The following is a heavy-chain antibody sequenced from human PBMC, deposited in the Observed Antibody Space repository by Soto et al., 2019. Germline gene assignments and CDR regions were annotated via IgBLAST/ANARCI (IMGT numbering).Heavy chain of an antibody. CDR3: ARRVVVAATHNWFDP. CDR1: GGSISSYY. D-gene: IGHD2-15*01. CDR2: IYYSGST. V-gene: IGHV4-59*08. J-gene: IGHJ5*02. Sequence: PSETLSLTCTVSGGSISSYYWSWIRQPPGKGLEWIGYIYYSGSTNYNPSLKSRVTISVDTSKNQFSLKLSSVTAADTAVYYCARRVVVAATHNWFDPWGQGTLVTVSS.